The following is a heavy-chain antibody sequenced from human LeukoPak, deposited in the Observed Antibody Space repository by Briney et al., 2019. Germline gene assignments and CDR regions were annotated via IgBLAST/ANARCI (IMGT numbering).Heavy chain of an antibody. V-gene: IGHV3-11*03. CDR2: ISNSGSYT. Sequence: PGGSLRLSCAASGFTFSDEYMSWIRQAPGKGLEWVSYISNSGSYTNYADSVKGRFTISRDNAKNSLFLQMNSLRAEDTAVYYCARSRGAGPGAYFDYWGQGTQVTVSS. CDR1: GFTFSDEY. J-gene: IGHJ4*02. D-gene: IGHD6-19*01. CDR3: ARSRGAGPGAYFDY.